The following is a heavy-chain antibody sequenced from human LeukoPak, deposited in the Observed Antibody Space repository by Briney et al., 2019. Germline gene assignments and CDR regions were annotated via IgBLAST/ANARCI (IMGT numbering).Heavy chain of an antibody. CDR3: ARDRNTDFWSGYYTNYFDY. D-gene: IGHD3-3*01. CDR1: GFIFSNYW. J-gene: IGHJ4*02. Sequence: GGSLRLSCAASGFIFSNYWMTWVRHAPGKGLEWVATIKQDGGEKYYVDSVKGRFTISRDNAKNSLSLQMSSLRAEDTAVYYCARDRNTDFWSGYYTNYFDYWGQGTLVTVSS. V-gene: IGHV3-7*01. CDR2: IKQDGGEK.